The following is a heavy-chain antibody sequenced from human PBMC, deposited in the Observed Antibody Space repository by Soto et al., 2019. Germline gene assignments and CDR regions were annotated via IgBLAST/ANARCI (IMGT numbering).Heavy chain of an antibody. Sequence: LSLTCTVSGGSISSSSYYWGWIRQPPGKGLEWIGSIYYSGSTYYNPSLKSRVTISVDTSKNQFSLKLSSVTAADTAVYYCARRIRNIVGVTDYWGQGTLVTVSS. D-gene: IGHD1-26*01. CDR1: GGSISSSSYY. V-gene: IGHV4-39*01. J-gene: IGHJ4*02. CDR2: IYYSGST. CDR3: ARRIRNIVGVTDY.